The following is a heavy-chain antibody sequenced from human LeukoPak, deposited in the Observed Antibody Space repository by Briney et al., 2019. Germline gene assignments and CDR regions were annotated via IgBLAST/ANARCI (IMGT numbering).Heavy chain of an antibody. CDR1: GFTFSDYA. CDR3: ARDSPMGPF. CDR2: ISYDGSNK. Sequence: GGSLRLSCAASGFTFSDYAMNWVRQAPGKGLEWVAVISYDGSNKYYADSVKGRFTISRDNAKNSLYLQMNSLRAEDTAVYYCARDSPMGPFWGQGTLVTVSS. V-gene: IGHV3-30*04. J-gene: IGHJ4*02. D-gene: IGHD3-16*01.